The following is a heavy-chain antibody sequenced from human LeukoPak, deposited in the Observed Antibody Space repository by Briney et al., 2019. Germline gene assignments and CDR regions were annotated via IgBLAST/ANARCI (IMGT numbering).Heavy chain of an antibody. CDR2: IYHSGST. CDR1: GGSIGSGGYS. J-gene: IGHJ4*02. Sequence: SETLSLTCTVSGGSIGSGGYSWSWIRQPPGKGLEWIGYIYHSGSTYYNPSLKSRVTISVDRSKNQFSLKLSSVTAADTAVYYCARGATYYYGSGSYYFFDYWGQGTLVTVSS. D-gene: IGHD3-10*01. CDR3: ARGATYYYGSGSYYFFDY. V-gene: IGHV4-30-2*01.